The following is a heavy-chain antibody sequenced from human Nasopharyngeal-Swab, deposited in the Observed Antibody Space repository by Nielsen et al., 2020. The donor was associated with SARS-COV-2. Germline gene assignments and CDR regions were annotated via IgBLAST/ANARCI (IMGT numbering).Heavy chain of an antibody. CDR3: ARDIRLWFGELSHKLFDY. Sequence: GESLKISCAASGFTFSSYAMSWVHQAPGKGLEWVSSISSSSSYIYYADSVKGRFTISRDNAKNSLYLQMNSLRAEDTAVYYCARDIRLWFGELSHKLFDYWGQGTLVTVSS. CDR1: GFTFSSYA. D-gene: IGHD3-10*01. J-gene: IGHJ4*02. CDR2: ISSSSSYI. V-gene: IGHV3-21*01.